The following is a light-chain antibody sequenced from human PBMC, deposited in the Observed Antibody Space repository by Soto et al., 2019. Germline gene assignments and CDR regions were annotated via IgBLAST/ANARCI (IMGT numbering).Light chain of an antibody. CDR1: QSVSSN. Sequence: EIVMTQSPATLSVSPGERATLSCRASQSVSSNLAWYQQKPGQAPRLLIYGASTRATGIPARFSGSGSGTAFTLTTSSLQSKDFAVYYWQQYNNWPFTFGQGTRVEIK. CDR2: GAS. CDR3: QQYNNWPFT. J-gene: IGKJ5*01. V-gene: IGKV3-15*01.